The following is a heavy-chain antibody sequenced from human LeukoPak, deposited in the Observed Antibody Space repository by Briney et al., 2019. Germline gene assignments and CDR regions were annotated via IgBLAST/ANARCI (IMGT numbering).Heavy chain of an antibody. CDR2: INPNSGGT. Sequence: ASVKVSCKASGYTFTGYYMHWVRQAPGQGLEWMGWINPNSGGTNYAQKFQGRVTMTRDTSISTAYMVLSRLRSDDTAVYYCATPRGSSSWYNDFDYWGQGTLVTVSS. D-gene: IGHD6-13*01. CDR3: ATPRGSSSWYNDFDY. CDR1: GYTFTGYY. V-gene: IGHV1-2*02. J-gene: IGHJ4*02.